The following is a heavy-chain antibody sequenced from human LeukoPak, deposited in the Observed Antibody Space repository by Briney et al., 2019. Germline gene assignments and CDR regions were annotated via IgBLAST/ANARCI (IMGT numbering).Heavy chain of an antibody. Sequence: SETLSLTCTVSGGSISSYYWSWIRQPPGKGLEWIGYIYYSGSTYYNPSLKSRVTISVDTSKNQFSLKLSSVTAAGTAVYYCVRGPGIAAAGTPHWGQGTLVTVSS. CDR1: GGSISSYY. D-gene: IGHD6-13*01. J-gene: IGHJ4*02. CDR2: IYYSGST. CDR3: VRGPGIAAAGTPH. V-gene: IGHV4-59*12.